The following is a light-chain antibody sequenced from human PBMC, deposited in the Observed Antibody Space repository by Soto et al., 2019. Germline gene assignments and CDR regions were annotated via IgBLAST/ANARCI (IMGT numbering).Light chain of an antibody. Sequence: DVPMTQSPSTLAASVGDRVTITCRASENIKNWLAWYQQTPGKAPNLLIFRTSGVHSGVPSRFSGSGSGTDFILTISSLQREDLATYYCQQSYSSSWTFGQGTKVEI. CDR1: ENIKNW. J-gene: IGKJ1*01. CDR3: QQSYSSSWT. V-gene: IGKV1-5*01. CDR2: RTS.